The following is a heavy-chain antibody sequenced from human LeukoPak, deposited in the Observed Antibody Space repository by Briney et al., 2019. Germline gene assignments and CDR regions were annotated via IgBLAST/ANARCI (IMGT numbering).Heavy chain of an antibody. CDR3: ARDFYDGFALDY. Sequence: GGSLRLSCAASGFTFSSYWMHWVRQAPGKGLEWVSYISSSSSTIYYADSVKGRFTISRDNARNSLYLQMDNLRAEDTGVYYCARDFYDGFALDYWGQGTLVTVSS. CDR2: ISSSSSTI. J-gene: IGHJ4*02. D-gene: IGHD2/OR15-2a*01. CDR1: GFTFSSYW. V-gene: IGHV3-48*04.